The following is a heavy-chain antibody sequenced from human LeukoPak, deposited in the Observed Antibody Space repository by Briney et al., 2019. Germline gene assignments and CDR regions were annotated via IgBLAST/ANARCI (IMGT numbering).Heavy chain of an antibody. CDR2: INHSGST. CDR3: ARDCSGGSCYGNIDAFDI. J-gene: IGHJ3*02. CDR1: GGSFSGYY. Sequence: SETLSLTCAVYGGSFSGYYWSWIRQPPGKGLEWIGEINHSGSTNYNPSLKSRVTISVDTSKNQFSLKLSSVTAADTAVYYCARDCSGGSCYGNIDAFDIWGQGTMVTVSS. V-gene: IGHV4-34*01. D-gene: IGHD2-15*01.